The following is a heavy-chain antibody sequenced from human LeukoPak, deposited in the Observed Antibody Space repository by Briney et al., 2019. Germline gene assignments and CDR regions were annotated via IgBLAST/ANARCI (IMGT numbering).Heavy chain of an antibody. D-gene: IGHD3-16*01. CDR3: ARDQAPRMITFGGPRRRFDP. CDR1: GYTFTSYY. V-gene: IGHV1-46*01. CDR2: INPSGGST. Sequence: ASVKVSCKASGYTFTSYYMHWVRQAPGQGLEWMGIINPSGGSTSYAQKFQGRVTMTRDMSTSTVYMELSSLRSEDTAVYYCARDQAPRMITFGGPRRRFDPWGQGTLVTVSS. J-gene: IGHJ5*02.